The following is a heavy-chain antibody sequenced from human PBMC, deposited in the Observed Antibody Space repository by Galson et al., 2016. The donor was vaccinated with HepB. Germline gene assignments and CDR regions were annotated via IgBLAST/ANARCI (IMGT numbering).Heavy chain of an antibody. CDR2: ISGSGATI. V-gene: IGHV3-48*03. J-gene: IGHJ6*02. CDR1: GFTLNTYS. Sequence: SLRLSCAASGFTLNTYSFNWVRQAPGKGLEWIAYISGSGATIRYADTVKGRFTISRDDAKNSLSLQMNSLRAEDTALYFCARDQYGDYDPQYYAMDVWGQGTAVTVS. CDR3: ARDQYGDYDPQYYAMDV. D-gene: IGHD4-17*01.